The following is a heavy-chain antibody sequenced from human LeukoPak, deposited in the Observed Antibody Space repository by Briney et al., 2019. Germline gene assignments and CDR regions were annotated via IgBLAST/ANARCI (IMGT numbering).Heavy chain of an antibody. CDR1: GFTFSSYD. D-gene: IGHD1-14*01. Sequence: GGSLRLSCAASGFTFSSYDMTWVRQAPGKGLDWVSTISGSGGSTYYAGSVKGRFTISRDNSKNTLSLQMNSLRVEDTAVYYCEITPFDYWGQGTLVTVSS. J-gene: IGHJ4*02. V-gene: IGHV3-23*01. CDR3: EITPFDY. CDR2: ISGSGGST.